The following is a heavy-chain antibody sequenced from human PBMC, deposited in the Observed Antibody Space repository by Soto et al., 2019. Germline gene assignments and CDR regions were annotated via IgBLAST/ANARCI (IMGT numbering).Heavy chain of an antibody. CDR1: GGSISRGGYS. CDR3: ARRGVGASRNWFDP. Sequence: QLQLQESGSGLVKPSQTLSLTCAVSGGSISRGGYSWSWIRQPPGKGLEWIGYIYHSGSTYYNPSLKSRVTISVDRSKNQVSLKLSSVTAADTALYYCARRGVGASRNWFDPWCQGTLVTVSS. D-gene: IGHD3-3*01. CDR2: IYHSGST. V-gene: IGHV4-30-2*01. J-gene: IGHJ5*02.